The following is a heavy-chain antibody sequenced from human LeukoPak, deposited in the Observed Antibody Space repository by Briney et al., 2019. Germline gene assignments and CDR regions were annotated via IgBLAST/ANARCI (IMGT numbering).Heavy chain of an antibody. CDR1: GCIFSSYA. J-gene: IGHJ4*02. D-gene: IGHD1-1*01. CDR3: AKSVRTLERY. CDR2: ISGSGGRS. V-gene: IGHV3-23*01. Sequence: GGSLRLSCAGSGCIFSSYAMSGVRQARGKGVAGVSAISGSGGRSYYVDCVQGRFTISRDNSKNTLYLRMNSLRAEDTAVYYCAKSVRTLERYWGQGTLVTVSS.